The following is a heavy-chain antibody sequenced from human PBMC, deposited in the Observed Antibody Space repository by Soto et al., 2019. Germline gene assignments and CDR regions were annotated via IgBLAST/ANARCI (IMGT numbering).Heavy chain of an antibody. J-gene: IGHJ4*02. D-gene: IGHD2-21*02. Sequence: QVQLVQSGAEVQKPGASVKVSCKASGYRFTAYYMHWVRQAPGQGLEWMAIINPSSGVSTYAQRLQGRLTMTRDTSTCTVYMELSRLRSEDTAVYYCARAPPLRECPGGDCSHFDFWGQGTLVTVSS. CDR3: ARAPPLRECPGGDCSHFDF. CDR1: GYRFTAYY. V-gene: IGHV1-46*04. CDR2: INPSSGVS.